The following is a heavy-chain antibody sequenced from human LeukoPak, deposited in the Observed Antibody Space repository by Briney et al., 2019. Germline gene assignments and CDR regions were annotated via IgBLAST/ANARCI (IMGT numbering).Heavy chain of an antibody. CDR1: GGSFSDYY. Sequence: PSETLSLTCAVYGGSFSDYYWSWVRQSPRKGLEWVSAISDSTDNTYYADSVKGRFTISRDNSKNTLYLQMSSLRAEDTAVYYCARVRLRLTFLTRRVGAFDIWGQGTMVTVSS. V-gene: IGHV3-23*01. CDR2: ISDSTDNT. J-gene: IGHJ3*02. CDR3: ARVRLRLTFLTRRVGAFDI. D-gene: IGHD4-23*01.